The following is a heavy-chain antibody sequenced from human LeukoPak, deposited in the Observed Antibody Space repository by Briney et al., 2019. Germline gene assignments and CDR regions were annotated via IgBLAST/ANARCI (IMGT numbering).Heavy chain of an antibody. D-gene: IGHD6-6*01. CDR2: MNPNSGNT. V-gene: IGHV1-8*03. J-gene: IGHJ3*02. CDR1: GYTFTSYD. Sequence: ASEKVSCKASGYTFTSYDINWVRQATGQGLEWMGWMNPNSGNTGYAQKFQGRVTITRNTSISTAYMELSSLRSEDTAVYYCATDGDSSSSDDAFDIWGQGTMVTVSS. CDR3: ATDGDSSSSDDAFDI.